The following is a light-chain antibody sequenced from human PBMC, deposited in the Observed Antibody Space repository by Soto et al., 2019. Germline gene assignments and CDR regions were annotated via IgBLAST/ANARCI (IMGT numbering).Light chain of an antibody. Sequence: EIVLTQSPGTLSLSPGERATLSCRASQSVSSNYLAWYQQKPGQPPRLLIYGASSRAAGIPDRFSGSGSGTDFTLTISRLEPEDFAVYYCQQYSSSPYTFGQGTKLEIK. J-gene: IGKJ2*01. CDR2: GAS. CDR3: QQYSSSPYT. V-gene: IGKV3-20*01. CDR1: QSVSSNY.